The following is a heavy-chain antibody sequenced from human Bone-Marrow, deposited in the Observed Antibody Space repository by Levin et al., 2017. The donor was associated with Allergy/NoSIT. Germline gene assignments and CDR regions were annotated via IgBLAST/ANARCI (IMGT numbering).Heavy chain of an antibody. CDR2: INHSGST. CDR3: ARTRANYYGSENWFDP. Sequence: PSQTLSLTCAVYGGSFSGYYWSWIRQPPGKGLEWIGEINHSGSTNYNPSLKSRVTISVDTSKNQFSLKLSSVTAADTAVYYCARTRANYYGSENWFDPWGQGTLVTVSS. V-gene: IGHV4-34*01. CDR1: GGSFSGYY. J-gene: IGHJ5*02. D-gene: IGHD3-10*01.